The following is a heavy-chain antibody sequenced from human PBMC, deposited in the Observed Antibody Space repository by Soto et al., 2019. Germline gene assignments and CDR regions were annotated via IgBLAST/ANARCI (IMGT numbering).Heavy chain of an antibody. CDR1: GYTFTSYG. J-gene: IGHJ6*02. V-gene: IGHV1-69*13. CDR2: IIPIFGTA. D-gene: IGHD3-3*01. CDR3: ARKDDFWSGPDLNYYYYYGMDV. Sequence: SVKVSCKASGYTFTSYGISWVRQAPGQGLEWMGGIIPIFGTANYAQKFQGRVTITADESTSTAYMELSSLRSEDTAVYYCARKDDFWSGPDLNYYYYYGMDVWGQGTTVTVSS.